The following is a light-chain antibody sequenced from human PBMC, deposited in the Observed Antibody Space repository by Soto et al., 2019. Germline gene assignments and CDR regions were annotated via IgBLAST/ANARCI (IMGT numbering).Light chain of an antibody. CDR2: GAS. V-gene: IGKV3-20*01. Sequence: EIVLTQFPGTLSLSPGERATLSCRASQSVGSNYLAWYQQRPGQPPNLLIFGASHRAPDIPDRFSGSGSGTDFTLTISSLEPEDFAVYYCQQYGSSPLTFGGGTKVDI. CDR1: QSVGSNY. J-gene: IGKJ4*01. CDR3: QQYGSSPLT.